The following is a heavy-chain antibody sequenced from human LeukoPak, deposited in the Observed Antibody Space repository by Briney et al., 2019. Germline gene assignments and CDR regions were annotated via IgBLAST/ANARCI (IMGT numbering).Heavy chain of an antibody. D-gene: IGHD1-26*01. CDR2: ISSSSNYM. CDR1: GFTFSRNA. J-gene: IGHJ4*02. Sequence: GGSLRLSCAASGFTFSRNAMNWVRQAPGKGLEWVSFISSSSNYMSYADSVKGRFTISRDNAKNSLYLQMNSLRADDTAVYYCVKDSPPRYSGSPPAYWGQGTLVTVSS. V-gene: IGHV3-21*04. CDR3: VKDSPPRYSGSPPAY.